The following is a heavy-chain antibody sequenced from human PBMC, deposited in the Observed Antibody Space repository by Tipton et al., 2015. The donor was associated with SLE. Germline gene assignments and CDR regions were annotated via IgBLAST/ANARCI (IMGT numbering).Heavy chain of an antibody. Sequence: QSGAEVKKPGASVKVSCKASGYTFTGYYMFWVRQAPGQGLEWMGWINPNSGGTNYAQKFQGRVTMTRDTSISTAYMELSRLRSDDTAIYYCASVPSGSYSYFDYWGQGTLVTVSS. CDR3: ASVPSGSYSYFDY. V-gene: IGHV1-2*02. CDR1: GYTFTGYY. CDR2: INPNSGGT. J-gene: IGHJ4*02. D-gene: IGHD1-26*01.